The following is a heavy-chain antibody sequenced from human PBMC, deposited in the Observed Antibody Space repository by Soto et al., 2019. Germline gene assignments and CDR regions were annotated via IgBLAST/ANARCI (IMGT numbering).Heavy chain of an antibody. J-gene: IGHJ4*02. D-gene: IGHD1-26*01. CDR3: GRNSGTYSGGYYFDY. Sequence: ESGGGLVQPGGSLRLSCAASGFAFSDHYMDWVRQAPGKGLEWVGRSRSKANSYSTEYAASVQGRFTISRDDSKNSLYLQMNSLKTEDTAMYYCGRNSGTYSGGYYFDYWGQGTRVTVSS. V-gene: IGHV3-72*01. CDR2: SRSKANSYST. CDR1: GFAFSDHY.